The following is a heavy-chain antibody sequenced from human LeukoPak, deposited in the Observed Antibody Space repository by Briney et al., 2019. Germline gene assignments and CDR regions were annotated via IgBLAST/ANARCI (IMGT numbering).Heavy chain of an antibody. CDR1: GFTFSSYA. J-gene: IGHJ6*03. D-gene: IGHD3-3*01. V-gene: IGHV3-30*01. Sequence: PGGSLRLSCAASGFTFSSYAMHWVRQAPGKGLEWVAVISYDGSNKYYADSVKGRFTISRDNSKNTLYLQMNSLRAEDTAVYYCARAQYYDFWSGYYTPLFHTTHYYYMDVWGKGTTVTVSS. CDR3: ARAQYYDFWSGYYTPLFHTTHYYYMDV. CDR2: ISYDGSNK.